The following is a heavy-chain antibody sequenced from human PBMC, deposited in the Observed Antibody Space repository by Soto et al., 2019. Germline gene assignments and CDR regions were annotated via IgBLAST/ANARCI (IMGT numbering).Heavy chain of an antibody. J-gene: IGHJ6*02. CDR3: ARVVGITALVDASDV. D-gene: IGHD1-26*01. V-gene: IGHV1-18*04. Sequence: GASVKVSCKASGYTFNTYEINWVRQAPGQGLEWMGRVSPFNDNTNYARKFQGRVTMTTDTSTSTAYMELKSLKSDDTAVYFCARVVGITALVDASDVWGQGTTVTVSS. CDR1: GYTFNTYE. CDR2: VSPFNDNT.